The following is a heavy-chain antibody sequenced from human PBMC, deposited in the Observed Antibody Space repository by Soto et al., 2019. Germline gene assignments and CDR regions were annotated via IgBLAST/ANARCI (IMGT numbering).Heavy chain of an antibody. J-gene: IGHJ5*02. V-gene: IGHV1-2*02. D-gene: IGHD1-1*01. Sequence: VASVKVSCKASGYTFTGYHMHWVRQAPGQGLEWMGWINPNSGGTNYAQKFQGRVTMTRDTSISTAYMELSRLRSDDTAVYYCARDLSPAEENWNDAYNYFDPWGQGTLVTVSS. CDR2: INPNSGGT. CDR3: ARDLSPAEENWNDAYNYFDP. CDR1: GYTFTGYH.